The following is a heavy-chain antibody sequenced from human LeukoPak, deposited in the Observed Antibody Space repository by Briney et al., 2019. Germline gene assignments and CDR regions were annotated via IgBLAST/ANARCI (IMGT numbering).Heavy chain of an antibody. Sequence: ASVKVSCKASGYSFTGYYMHWVRQAPGQGLEWMGWINPDSGGTYYAQNFPGRAIMTRDTSISTGYMELSSLRSDDTAVYYCARDGAGKTVTHLIDYWGQGTLVTVSS. V-gene: IGHV1-2*02. CDR2: INPDSGGT. D-gene: IGHD4-17*01. CDR3: ARDGAGKTVTHLIDY. CDR1: GYSFTGYY. J-gene: IGHJ4*02.